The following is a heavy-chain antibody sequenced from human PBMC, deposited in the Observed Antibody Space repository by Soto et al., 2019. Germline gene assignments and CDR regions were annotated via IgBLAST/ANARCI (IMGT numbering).Heavy chain of an antibody. CDR3: AKDYDFWSGYYSGSSMDV. V-gene: IGHV3-30*18. Sequence: QVQLVESGGGVVQPGRSLRLSCAASGFTFSSYGMHWVRQAPGKGLEGVAVISYDGSNKYYADSVKGRFTISRDNSKNTLYLQMYSLRAEDTAVYYCAKDYDFWSGYYSGSSMDVWGKGTTVTVSS. J-gene: IGHJ6*04. CDR1: GFTFSSYG. D-gene: IGHD3-3*01. CDR2: ISYDGSNK.